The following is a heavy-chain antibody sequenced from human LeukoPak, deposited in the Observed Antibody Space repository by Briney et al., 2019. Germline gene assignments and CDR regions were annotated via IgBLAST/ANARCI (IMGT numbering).Heavy chain of an antibody. CDR1: GFSFSNYW. D-gene: IGHD1-26*01. Sequence: GGSLRLSCTASGFSFSNYWMSWVRQAPGKGLEWVASIKQDESEKYYVDSVKGRFTTSRDNAKSSLYLQMNALRGEDTAVYYCARLVGDVTTWDCWGQGTLVTVST. V-gene: IGHV3-7*03. CDR2: IKQDESEK. CDR3: ARLVGDVTTWDC. J-gene: IGHJ4*02.